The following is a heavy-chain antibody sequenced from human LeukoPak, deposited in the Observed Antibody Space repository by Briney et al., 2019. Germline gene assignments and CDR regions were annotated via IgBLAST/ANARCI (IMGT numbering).Heavy chain of an antibody. J-gene: IGHJ4*02. CDR2: SYYSWIT. CDR1: GGSMNNYY. CDR3: ARLGSVSMPFDY. D-gene: IGHD2/OR15-2a*01. Sequence: SETLSLTCTVSGGSMNNYYWNWIRKPPGKGLELIGYSYYSWITNYNPSLKSRVNISLDTSRNQFSMNLSSVTAADTAVYYCARLGSVSMPFDYWGQGTLVTVSS. V-gene: IGHV4-59*08.